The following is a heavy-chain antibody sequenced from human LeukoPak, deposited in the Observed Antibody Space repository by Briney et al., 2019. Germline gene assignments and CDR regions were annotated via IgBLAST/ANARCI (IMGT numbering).Heavy chain of an antibody. D-gene: IGHD2-15*01. CDR2: ISSSGSTI. J-gene: IGHJ5*02. V-gene: IGHV3-11*04. CDR3: ARGADGVSSNSRGWFDP. Sequence: GGSLRLSCAASGFTFSDYYMSWIRQAPGKGLEWVSYISSSGSTIYYADSVKGRFTISRDNAKNSLYLQMNSLRAEDTAVYSCARGADGVSSNSRGWFDPWGQGTLVTVSS. CDR1: GFTFSDYY.